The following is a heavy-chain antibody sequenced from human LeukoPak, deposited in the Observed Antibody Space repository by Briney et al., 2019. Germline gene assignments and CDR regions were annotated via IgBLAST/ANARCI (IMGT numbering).Heavy chain of an antibody. V-gene: IGHV4-59*08. D-gene: IGHD1-26*01. Sequence: SETLSLTCTVSGGSISSYYWSWIRQPPGKGLEWIGYIYYSGSTNYNPSPKSRVTISVDTSKNQFSLKLSSVTAADTAVYYCARQRRGSYYELDYWGQGTLVTVSS. CDR1: GGSISSYY. CDR2: IYYSGST. J-gene: IGHJ4*02. CDR3: ARQRRGSYYELDY.